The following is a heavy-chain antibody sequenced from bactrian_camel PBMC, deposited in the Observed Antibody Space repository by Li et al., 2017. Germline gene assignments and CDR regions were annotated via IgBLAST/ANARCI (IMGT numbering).Heavy chain of an antibody. D-gene: IGHD2*01. J-gene: IGHJ4*01. CDR3: AADLSGGTVCSLSEPLYAY. V-gene: IGHV3-3*01. CDR2: MSRIGGRT. Sequence: QLVESGGGSAQAGGSLRLSCAQSPHTFNRFCMGWFRQAPGKEREGVACMSRIGGRTDYADSVKGRFTIFTISRDNTKNTLYLQMNSLKPEDTAMYYCAADLSGGTVCSLSEPLYAYWGQGTQVTVS. CDR1: PHTFNRFC.